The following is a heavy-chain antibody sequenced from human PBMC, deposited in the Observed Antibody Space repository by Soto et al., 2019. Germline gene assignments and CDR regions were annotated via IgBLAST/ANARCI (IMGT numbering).Heavy chain of an antibody. V-gene: IGHV4-31*03. CDR3: ARVIAARRYYFDY. Sequence: SETLSLTCTVSGGSISSGGYYWSWIRQHPGKGLEWIGYIYYSGSTYYNPSLKSRVTISVDTSKNQFSLKLSSVTAADTAVYYCARVIAARRYYFDYWGQGTLVTVSS. D-gene: IGHD6-6*01. CDR1: GGSISSGGYY. CDR2: IYYSGST. J-gene: IGHJ4*02.